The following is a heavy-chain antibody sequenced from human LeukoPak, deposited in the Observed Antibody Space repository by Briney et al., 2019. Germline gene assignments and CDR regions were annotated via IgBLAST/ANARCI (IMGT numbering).Heavy chain of an antibody. CDR3: ARSGLEMATIKF. D-gene: IGHD5-24*01. J-gene: IGHJ4*02. CDR1: GGSLSTYY. CDR2: IYYSGST. V-gene: IGHV4-59*01. Sequence: SETLSLTCTVSGGSLSTYYWSWTRQPPGKGLEWIGYIYYSGSTNYNPSLKSRVTISVDTSKNQFSLKLSSVTAADTAVYYCARSGLEMATIKFWGQGTLVTVPS.